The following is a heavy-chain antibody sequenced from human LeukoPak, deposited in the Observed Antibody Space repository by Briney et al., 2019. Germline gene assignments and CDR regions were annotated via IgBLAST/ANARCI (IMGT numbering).Heavy chain of an antibody. Sequence: GGSLRLSCAASGFTFGTYWMSWVRQAPGKGLEWVANIKQDGSEKYYLDSVKGRFTISRDNAKNSLYLQMNSLRAEDTAVYFCTREAAAGIDYWGQGTLVTVSS. CDR1: GFTFGTYW. CDR3: TREAAAGIDY. CDR2: IKQDGSEK. D-gene: IGHD6-13*01. J-gene: IGHJ4*02. V-gene: IGHV3-7*01.